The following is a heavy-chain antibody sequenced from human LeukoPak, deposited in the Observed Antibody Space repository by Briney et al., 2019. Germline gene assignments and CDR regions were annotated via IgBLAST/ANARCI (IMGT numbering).Heavy chain of an antibody. CDR2: INHSGST. CDR3: ARAPLYGSGSYYSYYYYYGMDV. V-gene: IGHV4-34*01. Sequence: PSETLSLTCAVYGGSFSGYYWSWISQPPGKGLEWIGEINHSGSTNYNPSLKSRVTISVDTSKNQFSLKLSSVTAADTAVYYCARAPLYGSGSYYSYYYYYGMDVWGQGTTVTVSS. D-gene: IGHD3-10*01. CDR1: GGSFSGYY. J-gene: IGHJ6*02.